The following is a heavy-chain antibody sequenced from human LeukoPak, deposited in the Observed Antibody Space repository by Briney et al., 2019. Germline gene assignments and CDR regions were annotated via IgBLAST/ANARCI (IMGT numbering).Heavy chain of an antibody. V-gene: IGHV3-48*02. J-gene: IGHJ3*02. CDR1: GFTFSSYS. CDR2: ISSSSSTI. D-gene: IGHD3-10*01. Sequence: GGSLRLSCAASGFTFSSYSMNWVRQAPGKGLEWVSYISSSSSTIYYADSVKGRFTISRDNAKNSLYLQMNSLRDEDTAVYYCARHYSNSGSYHDAFDIWGQGTLVTVSS. CDR3: ARHYSNSGSYHDAFDI.